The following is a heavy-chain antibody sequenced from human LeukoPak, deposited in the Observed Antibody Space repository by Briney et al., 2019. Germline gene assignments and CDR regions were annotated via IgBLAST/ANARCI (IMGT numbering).Heavy chain of an antibody. CDR2: VYYSGST. CDR3: ARVHYGSGSYSSPPSPYFDY. D-gene: IGHD3-10*01. V-gene: IGHV4-39*02. J-gene: IGHJ4*02. CDR1: GGSISSSSYY. Sequence: SETLSLTCIVSGGSISSSSYYWGWIRQPPGTGLEWIGSVYYSGSTYYNPSLKIRVTLSVDTSKNHFSLKLSSVTAADTAVYYCARVHYGSGSYSSPPSPYFDYWGQGILVTVSS.